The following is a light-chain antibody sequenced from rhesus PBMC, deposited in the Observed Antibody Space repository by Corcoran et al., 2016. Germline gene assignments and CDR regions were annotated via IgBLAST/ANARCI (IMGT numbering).Light chain of an antibody. J-gene: IGKJ1*01. CDR1: QSVSSY. V-gene: IGKV3S9*01. CDR2: GAS. CDR3: QQNSNWPT. Sequence: EIVMTRSPATLSLSPGERATLSCRASQSVSSYVAWYQQKPEQAPRLLIYGASSRATGIPDRFSGSGSGTDFPLTISSLEPGDFAVYYCQQNSNWPTFGQGTKVEIK.